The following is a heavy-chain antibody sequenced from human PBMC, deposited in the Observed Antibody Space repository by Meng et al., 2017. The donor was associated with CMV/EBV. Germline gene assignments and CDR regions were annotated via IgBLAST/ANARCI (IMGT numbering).Heavy chain of an antibody. J-gene: IGHJ4*02. CDR3: ARDRGRRSRVFDY. V-gene: IGHV1-46*01. Sequence: QVQLVQSGAEVKKPXXXXXXXCKASGYTFTSYYMHWVRQAPGQGLEWMGIINPSGGSTSYAQKFQGRVTMTRDTSTSTVYMELSSLRSEDTAVYYCARDRGRRSRVFDYWGQGTLVTVSS. D-gene: IGHD1-1*01. CDR1: GYTFTSYY. CDR2: INPSGGST.